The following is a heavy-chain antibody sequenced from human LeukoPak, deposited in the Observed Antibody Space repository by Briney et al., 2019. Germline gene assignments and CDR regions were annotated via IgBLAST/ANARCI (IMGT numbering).Heavy chain of an antibody. CDR1: GYSISSGYY. CDR3: ARERGDNWNVGP. Sequence: SETLSLTCTVSGYSISSGYYWGWIRQPPGKGLEWIGTIYHSGSTYYNPSLKSRVTISVDTSKNQFSLKLTSVTAADTAVYYCARERGDNWNVGPWGQGTLVTVSS. D-gene: IGHD1-20*01. CDR2: IYHSGST. J-gene: IGHJ5*02. V-gene: IGHV4-38-2*02.